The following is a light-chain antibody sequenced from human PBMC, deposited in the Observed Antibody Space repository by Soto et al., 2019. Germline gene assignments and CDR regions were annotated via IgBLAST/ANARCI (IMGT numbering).Light chain of an antibody. CDR1: QSVDSTF. J-gene: IGKJ1*01. CDR2: GAS. CDR3: QQDMMSVA. Sequence: EVVLTQSPGSLSLSTGQRATLSCRASQSVDSTFFAWYQKKPGQAPRLLIYGASKRATGIPDRFSGSGSGTDFTLIISRLEPEDVAVYDCQQDMMSVAFVQGTKVEIK. V-gene: IGKV3-20*01.